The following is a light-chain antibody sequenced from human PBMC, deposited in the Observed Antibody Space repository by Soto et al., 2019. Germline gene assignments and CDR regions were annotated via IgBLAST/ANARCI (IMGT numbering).Light chain of an antibody. CDR1: SSDVGGYNF. CDR2: DLT. J-gene: IGLJ1*01. Sequence: QSALAQPASVSGSPGQSITISCTGTSSDVGGYNFVSWYQQHPGKAPKLMIYDLTYRSSGVSYRFSGSKSGNTASLTISGLQAEDEADYYCSSFTSSSTYVFRTGTKVTVL. CDR3: SSFTSSSTYV. V-gene: IGLV2-14*03.